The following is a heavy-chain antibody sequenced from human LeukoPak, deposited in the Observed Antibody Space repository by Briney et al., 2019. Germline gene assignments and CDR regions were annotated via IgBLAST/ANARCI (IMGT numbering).Heavy chain of an antibody. V-gene: IGHV5-51*01. D-gene: IGHD1-26*01. CDR3: PKSGIVGAVDYHYYSDV. Sequence: GESLKISCKGSGYSFTSYWIGWVRQMPGKGLEWMGIIYPGDSDTRYSPSFQGQVTISADKSISTAYLQWSSLKASDTAMYYCPKSGIVGAVDYHYYSDVRGKGTTVTVSS. J-gene: IGHJ6*03. CDR1: GYSFTSYW. CDR2: IYPGDSDT.